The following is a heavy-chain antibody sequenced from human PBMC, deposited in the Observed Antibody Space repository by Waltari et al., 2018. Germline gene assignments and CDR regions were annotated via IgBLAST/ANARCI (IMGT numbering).Heavy chain of an antibody. Sequence: QLQLQESGPGMVKPSGTLSLTCAVPGYSVSNSYLWNWVRQAPWKGLEWIGQVHGSGRTNYNPSFASRVTVARDTYNNQLSLRLTSATAAYTAVYYCARDRGRGLYLDSWGPGTLVTVSP. CDR2: VHGSGRT. J-gene: IGHJ4*02. V-gene: IGHV4-4*02. CDR1: GYSVSNSYL. CDR3: ARDRGRGLYLDS. D-gene: IGHD2-15*01.